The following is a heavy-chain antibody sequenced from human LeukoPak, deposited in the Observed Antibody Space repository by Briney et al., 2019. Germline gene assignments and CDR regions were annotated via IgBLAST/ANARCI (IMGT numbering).Heavy chain of an antibody. V-gene: IGHV4-31*03. Sequence: PSQTLSLTCTVSGGSISSGGYYWSWIRQHPGKGLEWIGYIYYSGSTYYNPSLKSRVTISVDTSKNQFSLKLSPVTAADTAVYYCARNANHCSSTSCYPNWFDPWGQGTLVTVSS. CDR3: ARNANHCSSTSCYPNWFDP. D-gene: IGHD2-2*01. J-gene: IGHJ5*02. CDR2: IYYSGST. CDR1: GGSISSGGYY.